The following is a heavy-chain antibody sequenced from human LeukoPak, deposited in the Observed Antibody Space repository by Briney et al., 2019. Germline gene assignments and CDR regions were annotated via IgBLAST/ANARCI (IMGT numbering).Heavy chain of an antibody. V-gene: IGHV1-24*01. CDR2: FDPEDGET. CDR3: ATLPYSSSPVDY. CDR1: GYTLTELS. Sequence: GASVKVPCKVSGYTLTELSMHWVRQAPGKGLEWMGGFDPEDGETIYAQKFQGRVTMTEDTSTDTAYMELSSLRSEDTAVYYCATLPYSSSPVDYWGQGTLVTVSS. D-gene: IGHD6-6*01. J-gene: IGHJ4*02.